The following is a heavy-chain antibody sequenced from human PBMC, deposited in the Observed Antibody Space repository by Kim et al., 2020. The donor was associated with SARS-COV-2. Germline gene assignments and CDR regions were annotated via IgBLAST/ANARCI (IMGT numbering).Heavy chain of an antibody. CDR2: IYYSGTT. CDR1: GGSISSSTFY. D-gene: IGHD3-10*01. Sequence: SETLSLTCTVSGGSISSSTFYWGWVRQPPGKGLEWIGSIYYSGTTSYNPSLKSRVTISVDTSKNQISLKLTSVTAADTAVYYCARTRLASGSGTYYKYWGQGTLVTVSS. J-gene: IGHJ4*02. V-gene: IGHV4-39*01. CDR3: ARTRLASGSGTYYKY.